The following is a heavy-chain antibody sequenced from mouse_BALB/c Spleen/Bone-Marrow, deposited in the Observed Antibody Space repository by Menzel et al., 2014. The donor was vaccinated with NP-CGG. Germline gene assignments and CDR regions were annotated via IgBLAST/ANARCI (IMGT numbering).Heavy chain of an antibody. CDR2: MWAGGST. J-gene: IGHJ3*01. CDR3: ARALDSSGYGFAY. Sequence: VMLVESGPGLVAPSQSLSITCTVSGFSLTSYGVHWVRQPPGKGLEWLGVMWAGGSTNYNSALMSRLSISKDNSKSQVFLKMNSLQTDDTAMYYCARALDSSGYGFAYWGQGTLVTVSA. V-gene: IGHV2-9*02. D-gene: IGHD3-2*01. CDR1: GFSLTSYG.